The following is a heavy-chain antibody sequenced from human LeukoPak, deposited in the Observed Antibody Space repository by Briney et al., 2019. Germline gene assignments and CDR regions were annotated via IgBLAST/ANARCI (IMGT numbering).Heavy chain of an antibody. CDR1: GGSISSSSYY. V-gene: IGHV4-39*01. CDR2: ISYSGTT. Sequence: PSETLSLTCTVSGGSISSSSYYWGWIRQPPGKGLEWIGVISYSGTTYYNPSLKSRVTISVDTSKNQFSLKLSSVTAADTAIYYCWAIVATIKLDYWGQGSLVTVSS. J-gene: IGHJ4*02. CDR3: WAIVATIKLDY. D-gene: IGHD5-12*01.